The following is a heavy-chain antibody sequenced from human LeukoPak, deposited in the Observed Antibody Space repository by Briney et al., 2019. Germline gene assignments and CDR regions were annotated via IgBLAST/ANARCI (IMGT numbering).Heavy chain of an antibody. D-gene: IGHD3-10*01. V-gene: IGHV4-34*01. CDR1: GGSFSGYY. J-gene: IGHJ4*02. Sequence: SETLSLTCAVYGGSFSGYYWSWIRQPPGKGLEWIGEINHSGSTNYNPSLKSRVTISVDTSKNQFSLKLSSVTAADTAVYYCARGPRGTMVRGVIIKDYWGQGTLVTVSS. CDR3: ARGPRGTMVRGVIIKDY. CDR2: INHSGST.